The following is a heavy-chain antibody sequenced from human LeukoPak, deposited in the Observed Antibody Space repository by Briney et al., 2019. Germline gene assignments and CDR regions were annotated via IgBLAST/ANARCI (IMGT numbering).Heavy chain of an antibody. D-gene: IGHD6-6*01. CDR1: GFTFSNYA. CDR3: AKGTSSSWTYYFDY. Sequence: GGSLRLSCAASGFTFSNYAMSWVRQAPGKGLEWVSAITASGGDTFHADSVKGRFTISRDNSKSTLYLQMNSLRAEDTATYFCAKGTSSSWTYYFDYWGQGTLVAVSS. CDR2: ITASGGDT. V-gene: IGHV3-23*01. J-gene: IGHJ4*02.